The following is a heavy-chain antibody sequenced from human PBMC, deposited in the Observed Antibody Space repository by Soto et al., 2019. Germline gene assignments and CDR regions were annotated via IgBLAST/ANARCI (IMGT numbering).Heavy chain of an antibody. J-gene: IGHJ5*02. V-gene: IGHV1-3*04. Sequence: ASVKVSCKASGYTFKSYQIYWVRQAPGQRLECMGWINISNGNTEYSENLQGRVTMTRDTSASTAYMELNSLRAEDTAVYYCETLAAANWFDPWGQGTLVTVSS. CDR1: GYTFKSYQ. CDR2: INISNGNT. CDR3: ETLAAANWFDP. D-gene: IGHD6-25*01.